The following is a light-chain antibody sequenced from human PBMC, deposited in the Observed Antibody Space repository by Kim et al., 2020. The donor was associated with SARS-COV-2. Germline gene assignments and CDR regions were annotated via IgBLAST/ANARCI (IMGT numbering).Light chain of an antibody. V-gene: IGKV1D-13*01. Sequence: AIQLTQSPSSLSASVGDTVTITCRASQGISSKLAWYQHKPGKAPNLLIYYASTLRSGVPSRFSGSGSGTDFTLTISSLQPEDFATYHCKQVINNPTTLGQGTRLEIK. J-gene: IGKJ5*01. CDR1: QGISSK. CDR2: YAS. CDR3: KQVINNPTT.